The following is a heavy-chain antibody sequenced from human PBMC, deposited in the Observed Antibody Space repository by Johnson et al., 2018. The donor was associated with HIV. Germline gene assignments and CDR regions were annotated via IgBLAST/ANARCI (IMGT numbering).Heavy chain of an antibody. J-gene: IGHJ3*02. V-gene: IGHV3-13*01. Sequence: VQLVESGGGLVQPGGSLRLSCAASGFTFSGYDMHWVRQAIGKRLEWVSAIGTAGDTYYADSVKGRFTISRDNSKNTLYLQMNSLRAEDTAVFYCARDAILSPGAFDIWGQGTMVTVSS. D-gene: IGHD2-21*01. CDR3: ARDAILSPGAFDI. CDR2: IGTAGDT. CDR1: GFTFSGYD.